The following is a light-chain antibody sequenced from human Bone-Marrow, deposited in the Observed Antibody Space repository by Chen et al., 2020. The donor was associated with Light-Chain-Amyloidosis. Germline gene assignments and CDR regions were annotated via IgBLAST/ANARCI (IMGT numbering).Light chain of an antibody. CDR1: SSHIGLNY. CDR2: RNT. J-gene: IGLJ1*01. V-gene: IGLV1-47*01. CDR3: AAWDGSLSGYV. Sequence: HSVLPQPPSASGTPGQMVTLSCSGASSHIGLNYVYWYQPFPGAAPNLHIHRNTQRPSGVPDRFSASKSGTSAFLAIRGLRSEDEADYYCAAWDGSLSGYVFGTGTKVIVL.